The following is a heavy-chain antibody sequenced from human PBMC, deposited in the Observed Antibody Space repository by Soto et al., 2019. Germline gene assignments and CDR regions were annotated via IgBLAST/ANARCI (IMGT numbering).Heavy chain of an antibody. J-gene: IGHJ3*02. CDR1: GGTFSSYA. CDR2: IIPIFGTA. D-gene: IGHD3-16*01. Sequence: QVQLVQSGAEVKKPGSSVKVSCKASGGTFSSYAISWVRQAPGQGLEWMGGIIPIFGTANYAQKFQGRVTITADESTSTAYMELSSLRSEDTAVYYCASLLPYYDYVWGSRSFDIWGQGTMVTVSS. CDR3: ASLLPYYDYVWGSRSFDI. V-gene: IGHV1-69*12.